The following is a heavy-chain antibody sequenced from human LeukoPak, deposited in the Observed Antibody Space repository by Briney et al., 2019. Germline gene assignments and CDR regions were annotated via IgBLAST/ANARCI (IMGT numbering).Heavy chain of an antibody. V-gene: IGHV4-39*02. Sequence: SETLSLTCTVSGDSTSSDRYYGGWVRQPPGKGLEWIGNIYYSGSTYYNPSLKSRVTMSVDTPKNQFFLKLNSVTAADTAVYYCARGRPYSGGYHLDYWGQGTLVTVSA. CDR3: ARGRPYSGGYHLDY. J-gene: IGHJ4*02. CDR1: GDSTSSDRYY. CDR2: IYYSGST. D-gene: IGHD1-26*01.